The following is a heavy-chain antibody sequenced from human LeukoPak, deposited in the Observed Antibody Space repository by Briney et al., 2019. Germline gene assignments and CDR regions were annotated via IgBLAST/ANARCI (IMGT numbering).Heavy chain of an antibody. CDR2: IYSGGST. V-gene: IGHV3-66*01. CDR1: GFTVSSNY. D-gene: IGHD5-18*01. Sequence: GGSLRLSCAASGFTVSSNYTSWVRQAPGKGLEWVSVIYSGGSTYYADSVKGRFTISRDNSKNTLYLQMNSLRAEDTAVYYCARFSVDTAIVDAFDIWGQGTMVTVSS. J-gene: IGHJ3*02. CDR3: ARFSVDTAIVDAFDI.